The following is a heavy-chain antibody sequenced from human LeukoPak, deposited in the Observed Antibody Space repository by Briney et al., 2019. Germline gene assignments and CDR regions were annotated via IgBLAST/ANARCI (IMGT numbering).Heavy chain of an antibody. V-gene: IGHV5-10-1*01. CDR2: IDPSDSYT. CDR3: ARVLTGRGRGGYGMDV. J-gene: IGHJ6*04. Sequence: GGPREISGKGPGSPFTSYWGSGARKLQGKGLEGMGRIDPSDSYTNYSPSFQGHVTISADKSISTAYLQWSSLKASDTAMYYCARVLTGRGRGGYGMDVWGKGTTVTVSS. D-gene: IGHD3-9*01. CDR1: GSPFTSYW.